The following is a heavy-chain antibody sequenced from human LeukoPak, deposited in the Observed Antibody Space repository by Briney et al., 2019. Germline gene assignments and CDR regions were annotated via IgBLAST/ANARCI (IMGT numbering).Heavy chain of an antibody. V-gene: IGHV4-34*01. CDR1: GGSFSGYY. CDR2: INHSGST. Sequence: SETLSLTCAVYGGSFSGYYWSWIRQPPGKGLEWIGEINHSGSTNYNPSLKSRVTISVDTSKNQFSLKLSSVTAADTDVYYCAIDTRGYSGYDYDYWGKGTLVTVSS. D-gene: IGHD5-12*01. J-gene: IGHJ4*02. CDR3: AIDTRGYSGYDYDY.